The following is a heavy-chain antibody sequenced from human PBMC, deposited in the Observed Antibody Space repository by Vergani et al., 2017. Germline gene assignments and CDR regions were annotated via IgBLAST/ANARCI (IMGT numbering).Heavy chain of an antibody. J-gene: IGHJ6*02. D-gene: IGHD5-12*01. CDR1: GFTVSSNY. CDR2: IYSGGST. CDR3: ARDRVDIVATTTYYYYYYGMDV. Sequence: EVQLVESGGGLVQPGGSLRLSCAASGFTVSSNYMSWVRQAPGKGLEWVSVIYSGGSTYYADSVKGRFTISRHNSKNTLYLRMNSLRAEDTAVYYCARDRVDIVATTTYYYYYYGMDVWGQXP. V-gene: IGHV3-53*04.